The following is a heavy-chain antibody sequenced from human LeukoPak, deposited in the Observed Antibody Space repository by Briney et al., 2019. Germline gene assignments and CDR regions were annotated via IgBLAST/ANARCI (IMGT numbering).Heavy chain of an antibody. CDR3: AKGGKWDVTPFDY. CDR1: RFTFTSYS. CDR2: ISGGGGST. D-gene: IGHD1-26*01. J-gene: IGHJ4*02. V-gene: IGHV3-23*01. Sequence: PGGSLRLSCAASRFTFTSYSMNWVRQAPGKGLEWVSTISGGGGSTYYADSVKGRFTISRGNSKNTLYLQVNSLRAEDTAVYYCAKGGKWDVTPFDYWGQGTLVTVSS.